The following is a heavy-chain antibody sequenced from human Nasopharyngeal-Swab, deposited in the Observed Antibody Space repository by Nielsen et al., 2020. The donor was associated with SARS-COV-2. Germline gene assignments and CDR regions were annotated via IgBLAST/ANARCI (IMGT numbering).Heavy chain of an antibody. CDR1: GFTFSSYA. V-gene: IGHV3-30*04. J-gene: IGHJ4*02. Sequence: GESLKISCAASGFTFSSYAMHWVRQAPGKGLEWVAVISYDGSNKYYADSVKGRFTISRDNSKNTLYLQMNSLRAGDTAVYYCARTGGPVYGLVVDYWGQGTLVTVSS. D-gene: IGHD6-19*01. CDR3: ARTGGPVYGLVVDY. CDR2: ISYDGSNK.